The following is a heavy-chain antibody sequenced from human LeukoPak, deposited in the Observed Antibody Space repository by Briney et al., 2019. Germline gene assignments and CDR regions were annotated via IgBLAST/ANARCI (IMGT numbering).Heavy chain of an antibody. CDR3: SRESGAFCPFGY. J-gene: IGHJ4*02. CDR1: GGSISSTNW. Sequence: PSETLSLTCGVSGGSISSTNWWRWVRQPPGQGLEWIGEIPLAGRTNYNPSLNGRVTMSLDESSNQLSLNLTSVTAADTAIYYCSRESGAFCPFGYWGQGTLVIVPS. CDR2: IPLAGRT. V-gene: IGHV4-4*02. D-gene: IGHD1-26*01.